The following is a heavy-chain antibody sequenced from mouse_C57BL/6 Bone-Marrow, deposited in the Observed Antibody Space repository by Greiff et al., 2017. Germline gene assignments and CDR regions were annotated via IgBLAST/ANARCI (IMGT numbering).Heavy chain of an antibody. CDR3: ASLYSNQRYFDV. V-gene: IGHV7-3*01. CDR1: GFTFTDYY. CDR2: IRNKANGYTT. J-gene: IGHJ1*03. Sequence: EVKLVESGGGLVQPGGSLSLSCAASGFTFTDYYMSWVRQPPGKALEWFGFIRNKANGYTTEYSASVKGRFTISRDKSQSILYLKMNALRAGDSATDYGASLYSNQRYFDVWGTGTTVTVSS. D-gene: IGHD2-5*01.